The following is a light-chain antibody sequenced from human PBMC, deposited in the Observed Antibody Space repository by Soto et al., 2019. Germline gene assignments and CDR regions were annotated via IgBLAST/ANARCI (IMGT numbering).Light chain of an antibody. Sequence: DIQMTQSPLSLSASVGDRVTITCRSSQSITSYLNWYQQQPENPPKLLIYAASSLHTGVPSRFSGSGFGTDFTLTSSSLQPEDFATYFRQGNNSTLTFGRGTKVDNK. CDR2: AAS. V-gene: IGKV1-39*01. J-gene: IGKJ4*01. CDR3: QGNNSTLT. CDR1: QSITSY.